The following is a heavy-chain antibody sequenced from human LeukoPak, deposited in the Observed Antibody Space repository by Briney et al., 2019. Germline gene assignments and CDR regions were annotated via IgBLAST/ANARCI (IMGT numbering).Heavy chain of an antibody. Sequence: GGSLRLSCTASGFTFGDYAMSWVRQAPGKGLEWVGFIRSKAYGGTTEYAASVKGRFTISRDDSKSIAYLQMNSLKTEDTAVYYCTRPYSSGWYPRMDVWGQGTTVTVSS. CDR3: TRPYSSGWYPRMDV. J-gene: IGHJ6*02. CDR2: IRSKAYGGTT. D-gene: IGHD6-19*01. CDR1: GFTFGDYA. V-gene: IGHV3-49*04.